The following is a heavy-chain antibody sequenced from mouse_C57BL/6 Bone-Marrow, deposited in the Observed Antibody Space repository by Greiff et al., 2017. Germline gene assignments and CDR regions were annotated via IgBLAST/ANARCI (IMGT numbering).Heavy chain of an antibody. J-gene: IGHJ3*01. CDR2: IDPETGGT. CDR3: TRSTLLGPSY. D-gene: IGHD4-1*01. Sequence: SGAELVRPGASVTLSCKASGYTFTDYEMHWVKQTPVHGLEWIGAIDPETGGTAYNQKFTGKAILTADKSSSTAYMELRSLTSEDSAVYYCTRSTLLGPSYGGQGTLVTVSA. V-gene: IGHV1-15*01. CDR1: GYTFTDYE.